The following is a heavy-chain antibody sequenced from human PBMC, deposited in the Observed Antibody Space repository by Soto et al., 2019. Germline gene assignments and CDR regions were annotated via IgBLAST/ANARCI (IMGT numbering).Heavy chain of an antibody. CDR2: IYSGGNT. CDR3: ARGYDFWSGYYYPYGMDV. Sequence: VGSLRLSCAVSGFSVSANYMSWVRQAPGKGLEWVSIIYSGGNTYYADSVKGRFTISRDNSKNTLYLQMNSLRAEDTAVYYCARGYDFWSGYYYPYGMDVWGQGTTVTVSS. D-gene: IGHD3-3*01. V-gene: IGHV3-66*01. CDR1: GFSVSANY. J-gene: IGHJ6*02.